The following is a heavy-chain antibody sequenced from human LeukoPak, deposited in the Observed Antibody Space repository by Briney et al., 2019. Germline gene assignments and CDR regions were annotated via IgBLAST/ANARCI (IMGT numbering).Heavy chain of an antibody. CDR3: TTDEDWNYARKDV. CDR2: TVSEIDGGTT. CDR1: GLTFSSYW. Sequence: GGSLRLSCAASGLTFSSYWMSWVRQVPGKGLEWVGQTVSEIDGGTTDYAAPVKGRFTISRDDSKSTLYLQMNSLKIEDTAVYYCTTDEDWNYARKDVWGQGATVIVSS. J-gene: IGHJ6*02. V-gene: IGHV3-15*04. D-gene: IGHD1-7*01.